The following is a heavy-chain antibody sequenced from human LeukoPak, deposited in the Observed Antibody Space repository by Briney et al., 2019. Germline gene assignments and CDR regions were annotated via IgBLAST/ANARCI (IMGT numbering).Heavy chain of an antibody. J-gene: IGHJ4*02. Sequence: PSETLSLTCTVSGGSIRSSSYYWRWIRQPPGKGLEWIGSIYYSGSTYYNPSLKSRVTISVDTSKNQFSLKLSSVTAADTAVYYCARQTGGSYYAFDYWGQGTLVTVSS. V-gene: IGHV4-39*01. CDR1: GGSIRSSSYY. D-gene: IGHD1-26*01. CDR2: IYYSGST. CDR3: ARQTGGSYYAFDY.